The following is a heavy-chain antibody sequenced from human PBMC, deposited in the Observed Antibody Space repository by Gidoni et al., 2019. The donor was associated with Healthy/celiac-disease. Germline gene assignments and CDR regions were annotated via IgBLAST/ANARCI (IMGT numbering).Heavy chain of an antibody. J-gene: IGHJ4*02. V-gene: IGHV1-2*02. CDR1: GYPFPGYY. CDR3: ARDLSSSSWYSASDY. D-gene: IGHD6-13*01. CDR2: INTNSGGT. Sequence: QVQLVLSGAEVEKTGASVKISCKASGYPFPGYYMHWVRQAPGQGLECMGWINTNSGGTNYAQKCQGRVNMTRDTSISTDYMELIRLRYDDTAVYYCARDLSSSSWYSASDYWGQGTLVTVSS.